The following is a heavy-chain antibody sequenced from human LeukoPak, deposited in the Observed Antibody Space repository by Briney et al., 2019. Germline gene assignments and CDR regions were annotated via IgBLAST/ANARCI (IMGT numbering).Heavy chain of an antibody. Sequence: GASVKVSCEASGYTFTSYGISWVRQAPGQGLEWMGWISAYNGNTNYAQKLQGRVTMTTDTSTSTAYMELRSLRSDDTAVYYCARARYCSGGSCPDLGYWGQGTLVTVSS. CDR3: ARARYCSGGSCPDLGY. CDR2: ISAYNGNT. J-gene: IGHJ4*02. V-gene: IGHV1-18*01. D-gene: IGHD2-15*01. CDR1: GYTFTSYG.